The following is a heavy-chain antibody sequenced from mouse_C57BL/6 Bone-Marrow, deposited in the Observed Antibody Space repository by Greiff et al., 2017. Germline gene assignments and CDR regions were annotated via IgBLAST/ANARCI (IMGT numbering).Heavy chain of an antibody. D-gene: IGHD2-3*01. J-gene: IGHJ3*01. V-gene: IGHV1-81*01. CDR3: ARLGEYDGYDAWFAY. Sequence: VQLQQSGAELARPGASVKLSCKASGYTFTSYGISWVKQRTGKGLEWIGEIYPRSGNTYYNEKFKGKATLTADKSSSTAYMELRSLTSEDSAVYFCARLGEYDGYDAWFAYWGQGTLVTVSA. CDR2: IYPRSGNT. CDR1: GYTFTSYG.